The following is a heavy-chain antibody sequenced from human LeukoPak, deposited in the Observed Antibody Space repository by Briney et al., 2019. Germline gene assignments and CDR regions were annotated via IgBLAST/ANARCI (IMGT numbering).Heavy chain of an antibody. Sequence: GGSLRLSCAASGFTFSDYYMSWIRQAPGKGLELVSYISSSSSYTNYADSVKGRFTISRDNAKNSLYLQMNSLRAEDTAVYFCARVYSSSFVSVWGQGTLVTVSS. CDR2: ISSSSSYT. CDR3: ARVYSSSFVSV. D-gene: IGHD6-13*01. J-gene: IGHJ4*02. CDR1: GFTFSDYY. V-gene: IGHV3-11*06.